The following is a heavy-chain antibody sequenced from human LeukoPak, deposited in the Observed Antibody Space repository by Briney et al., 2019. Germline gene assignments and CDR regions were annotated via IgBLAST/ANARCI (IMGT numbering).Heavy chain of an antibody. J-gene: IGHJ4*02. V-gene: IGHV3-30*04. Sequence: GGSLRLSCGASGFTFSSYAMHWVRQAPGKGLEWVAGTSYNGNNKFYADSVKGRFTISRDNAKNSLYLQMNSLRAEDTAVYYCARDSSSWYGVDYWGQGTLVTVSS. D-gene: IGHD6-13*01. CDR3: ARDSSSWYGVDY. CDR1: GFTFSSYA. CDR2: TSYNGNNK.